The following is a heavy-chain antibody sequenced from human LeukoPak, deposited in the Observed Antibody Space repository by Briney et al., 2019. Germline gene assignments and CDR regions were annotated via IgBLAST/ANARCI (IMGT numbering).Heavy chain of an antibody. Sequence: PGGSLRLSCAASGFTFSNYAMSWVRQAPGKGLEWVSALSGTGGSANYAESVKGRFTISRDNSKNTLYLQMNSLRAEDTTVYYCAKDEWGWLRNFAYWGQGTLVTVSS. D-gene: IGHD5-12*01. CDR2: LSGTGGSA. CDR1: GFTFSNYA. CDR3: AKDEWGWLRNFAY. V-gene: IGHV3-23*01. J-gene: IGHJ4*02.